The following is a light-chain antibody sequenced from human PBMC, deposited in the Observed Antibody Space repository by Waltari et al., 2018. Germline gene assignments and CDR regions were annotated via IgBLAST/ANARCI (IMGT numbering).Light chain of an antibody. CDR3: HQYTYSPA. Sequence: ELVLTQSPGTLSLSPGARATPSCRASQSVNNHYLAWYQQKPVQGPRLLIYGASNRATGIPDRFSGSGSGTDFTLIISRLEPEDFAVYYCHQYTYSPAFGLGTKLEIK. V-gene: IGKV3-20*01. CDR1: QSVNNHY. J-gene: IGKJ1*01. CDR2: GAS.